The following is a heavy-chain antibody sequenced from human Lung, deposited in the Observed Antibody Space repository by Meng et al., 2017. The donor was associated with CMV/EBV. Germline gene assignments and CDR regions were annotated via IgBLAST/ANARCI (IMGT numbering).Heavy chain of an antibody. CDR2: VSGSGSTT. D-gene: IGHD2-21*01. Sequence: GGSLRLXCAASGFTFNTHAMNWVRQAPGKGLEWIAGVSGSGSTTYYADSVRGRFTVSRDNSRNTLDLQMDSLRPANTAVYYCAKDLLAAYFYYYAIDVWGPGTTVTVSS. CDR1: GFTFNTHA. CDR3: AKDLLAAYFYYYAIDV. J-gene: IGHJ6*01. V-gene: IGHV3-23*01.